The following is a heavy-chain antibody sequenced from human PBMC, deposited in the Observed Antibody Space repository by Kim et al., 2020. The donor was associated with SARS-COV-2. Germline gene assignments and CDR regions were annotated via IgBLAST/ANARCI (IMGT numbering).Heavy chain of an antibody. V-gene: IGHV2-5*01. Sequence: KRYSPSLKSRLTITRDTSKNQVVLTMTNMDPMDTATYYCAHRGSIHAFDIWGQGTLVTVSS. CDR3: AHRGSIHAFDI. CDR2: K. D-gene: IGHD2-2*01. J-gene: IGHJ3*02.